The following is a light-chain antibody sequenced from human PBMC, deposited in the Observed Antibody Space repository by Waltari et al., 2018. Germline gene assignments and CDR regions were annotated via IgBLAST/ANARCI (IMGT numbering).Light chain of an antibody. CDR3: MQALQDPFT. CDR1: QSLLHSNGYTY. Sequence: DIVMTQSPLSLPVTPGKPASIPSRASQSLLHSNGYTYLDWYLQKPGQSPQLLINLGSNRASGVPDRFSGSGSGTDFTLKISRVEAEDVGLYYCMQALQDPFTFGPGTIVDIK. CDR2: LGS. V-gene: IGKV2-28*01. J-gene: IGKJ3*01.